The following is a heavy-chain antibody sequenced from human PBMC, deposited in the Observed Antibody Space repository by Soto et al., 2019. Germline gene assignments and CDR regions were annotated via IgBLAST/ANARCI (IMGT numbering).Heavy chain of an antibody. D-gene: IGHD3-22*01. V-gene: IGHV1-69*13. CDR2: IIPIFGTA. CDR1: GGTFSSYA. J-gene: IGHJ6*02. Sequence: SVKVSCKASGGTFSSYAISWVRQAPGQGLEWMGGIIPIFGTANYAQKFQGRVTITADESTSTAYVELSSLRSEDTAVYYCAREMRNYYDSSGYYGMDVWGQGTTVTVSS. CDR3: AREMRNYYDSSGYYGMDV.